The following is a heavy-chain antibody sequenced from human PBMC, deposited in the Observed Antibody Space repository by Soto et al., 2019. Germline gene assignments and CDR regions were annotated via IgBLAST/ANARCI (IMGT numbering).Heavy chain of an antibody. Sequence: QVQLVQSGAEVRKPGDSVKVSCEASGYTFTSYDIYWVRQATGQGLEWMGWMNPNTGNSGYAQKFQGRVTMTSDTSISTAHMELSSLRSEDTAVYYCARRAETNGWNGFGADKYYFDFWGQGTLVTVS. J-gene: IGHJ4*02. CDR2: MNPNTGNS. D-gene: IGHD1-1*01. CDR1: GYTFTSYD. CDR3: ARRAETNGWNGFGADKYYFDF. V-gene: IGHV1-8*01.